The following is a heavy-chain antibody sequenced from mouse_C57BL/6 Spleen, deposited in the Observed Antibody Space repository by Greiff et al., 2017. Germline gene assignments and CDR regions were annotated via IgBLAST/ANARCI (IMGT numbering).Heavy chain of an antibody. Sequence: QVQLQQPGAELVKPGASVKLSCKASGYTFTSYWMHWVKQRPGQGLEWIGMIHPNSGSTNYNEKFKSKATLTVDKSSSTAYMQLSSLTSEDSAVYYCARGTYYSNYCFDYWGQGTTLTVSS. CDR3: ARGTYYSNYCFDY. CDR1: GYTFTSYW. V-gene: IGHV1-64*01. J-gene: IGHJ2*01. CDR2: IHPNSGST. D-gene: IGHD2-5*01.